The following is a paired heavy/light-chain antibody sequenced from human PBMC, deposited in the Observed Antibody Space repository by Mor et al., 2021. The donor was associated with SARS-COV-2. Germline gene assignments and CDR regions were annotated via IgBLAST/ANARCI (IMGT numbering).Light chain of an antibody. CDR2: DVS. V-gene: IGLV2-11*01. J-gene: IGLJ3*02. Sequence: QSALTQPRSVSGSPGQSVTISCTGTSSDVGGYNYVSWYQQHPGKAPKLMIYDVSKRPSGVPDRFSGSKSGNTASLTISGLQAEDEADYYCCSYAGSYTSVFGGGTKLTVL. CDR3: CSYAGSYTSV. CDR1: SSDVGGYNY.
Heavy chain of an antibody. D-gene: IGHD3-22*01. CDR2: MNPNSGNT. J-gene: IGHJ5*02. Sequence: QVQLVQSGAEVKKPGASVKVSCKASGYTFTSYDINWVRQATGQGLEWMGWMNPNSGNTGYAQKFQGRVTMTRNTSISTAYMELSSLRSEDTAVYYCARGREYYYDSSGYPRNWFDPWGQGTLVTVSS. CDR3: ARGREYYYDSSGYPRNWFDP. CDR1: GYTFTSYD. V-gene: IGHV1-8*01.